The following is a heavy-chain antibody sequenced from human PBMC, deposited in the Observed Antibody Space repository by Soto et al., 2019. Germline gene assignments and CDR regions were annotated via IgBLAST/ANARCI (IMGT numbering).Heavy chain of an antibody. Sequence: QVQLVESGGGLVKPGGSLRLSCAASGFTFSDYYMSWIRQAPGKGLEWVSYISSSSSYTNYADSVKGRFTISRDNAKNSLYLQMNSLRAEDTAVYYCARVHYYGSGSYFYYYYGMDVWGQGTTVTVSS. CDR3: ARVHYYGSGSYFYYYYGMDV. D-gene: IGHD3-10*01. CDR1: GFTFSDYY. CDR2: ISSSSSYT. V-gene: IGHV3-11*06. J-gene: IGHJ6*02.